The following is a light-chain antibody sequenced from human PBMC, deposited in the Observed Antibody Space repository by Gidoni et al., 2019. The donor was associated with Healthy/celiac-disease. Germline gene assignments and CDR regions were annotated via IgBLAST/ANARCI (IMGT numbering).Light chain of an antibody. J-gene: IGKJ1*01. CDR2: GAS. V-gene: IGKV3-20*01. CDR3: QQYGSSQT. Sequence: TVLTQSPGTLSLSPGERASLSCRASQSVSSRYLAWYQQKPGQAPRRLIYGASSRATGIPDRFSGSGSGTDFTLTISRLEPEDFAVYYCQQYGSSQTFGQGTKVEIK. CDR1: QSVSSRY.